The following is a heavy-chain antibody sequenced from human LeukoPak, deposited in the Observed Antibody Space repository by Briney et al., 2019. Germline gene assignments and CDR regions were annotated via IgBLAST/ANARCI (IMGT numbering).Heavy chain of an antibody. Sequence: GGSLRLSCAASGFTFSDYYMSWIRQAPGKGLEWVSYISSSGSTIYYADSVKGRFTISRDNAKNSLYLQMNSLRAEDTAVYYCARLSAYYYGSYFYYYMDVWGKGTTVTVSS. J-gene: IGHJ6*03. CDR3: ARLSAYYYGSYFYYYMDV. CDR1: GFTFSDYY. CDR2: ISSSGSTI. D-gene: IGHD3-10*01. V-gene: IGHV3-11*01.